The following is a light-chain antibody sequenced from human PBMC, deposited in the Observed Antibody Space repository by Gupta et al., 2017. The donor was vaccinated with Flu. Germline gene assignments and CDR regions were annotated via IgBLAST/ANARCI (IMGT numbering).Light chain of an antibody. CDR3: SSYAGNTYV. V-gene: IGLV2-8*01. J-gene: IGLJ1*01. Sequence: QSALTQPPSASVSPGQSVTISCTGPSSDVCGYDYVSWYQQHPGKAPKVMIYEVSKRPSGVPDRFSGSKSGNSGSLTVSGLQAEDEADYFCSSYAGNTYVFGTGTRVTVL. CDR1: SSDVCGYDY. CDR2: EVS.